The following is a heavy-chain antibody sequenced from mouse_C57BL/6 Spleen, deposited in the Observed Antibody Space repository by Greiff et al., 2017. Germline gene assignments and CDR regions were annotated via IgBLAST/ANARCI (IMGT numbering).Heavy chain of an antibody. CDR2: IRLKSDNYAT. Sequence: DVKLVESGGGLVQPGGSLKLSCVASGFTFRNYWMNWVRQSPEKGLEWVAQIRLKSDNYATHYAESVQGRFTISRYESKSSVYLYMNNLRAEDTVIYYFKWYYYCSSLYWYVDVWGTGTTVTVSS. CDR1: GFTFRNYW. J-gene: IGHJ1*03. CDR3: KWYYYCSSLYWYVDV. D-gene: IGHD1-1*01. V-gene: IGHV6-3*01.